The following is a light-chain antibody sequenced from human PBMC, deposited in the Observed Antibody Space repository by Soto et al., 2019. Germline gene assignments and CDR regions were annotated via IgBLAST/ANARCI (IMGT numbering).Light chain of an antibody. CDR2: GNS. CDR1: SSNIGAGYD. J-gene: IGLJ1*01. V-gene: IGLV1-40*01. CDR3: QSYDSSLSVRYV. Sequence: QSVLTQPPSVSGAPGQRVTISCTGSSSNIGAGYDVHWYQQLPGTAPKLLIYGNSNRPSGVPDRFSGSKSGTSASLAITGLQAEDEADYYCQSYDSSLSVRYVFGTGTKATV.